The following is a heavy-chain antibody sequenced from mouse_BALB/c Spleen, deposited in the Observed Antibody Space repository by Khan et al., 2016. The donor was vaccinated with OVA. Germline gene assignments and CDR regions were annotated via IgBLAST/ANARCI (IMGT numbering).Heavy chain of an antibody. CDR2: IWTDGST. CDR1: GFSLTNYG. Sequence: VKLEVSGPGLVAPSQSLSITCTISGFSLTNYGVHWVRQPPGKGLEWLGVIWTDGSTTYNSALKSRLTITKDNSKSQVFLKMNSLQTDDTAIYFCARQPYYHYNVMDYWGQGTSVTVSS. J-gene: IGHJ4*01. D-gene: IGHD2-4*01. V-gene: IGHV2-6-1*01. CDR3: ARQPYYHYNVMDY.